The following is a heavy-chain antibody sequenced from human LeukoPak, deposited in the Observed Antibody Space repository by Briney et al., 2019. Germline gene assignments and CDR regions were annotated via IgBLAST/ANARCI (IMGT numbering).Heavy chain of an antibody. Sequence: GASVKVSCKASGYTFTSYDINWVRQATGQGREWMGWMNPNSGNTGYAQKFQGRVTITRNTSISTAYMELSSLRSEDTAVYYCARGLTGGQLDAFDIWGQGTMVTVSS. CDR3: ARGLTGGQLDAFDI. CDR1: GYTFTSYD. J-gene: IGHJ3*02. D-gene: IGHD4-23*01. V-gene: IGHV1-8*03. CDR2: MNPNSGNT.